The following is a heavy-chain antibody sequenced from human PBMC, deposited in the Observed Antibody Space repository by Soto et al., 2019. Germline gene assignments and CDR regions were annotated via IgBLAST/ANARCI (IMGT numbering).Heavy chain of an antibody. Sequence: QVQLVQSGAEVKKPGASVKVSCKAAGYTFTGYYMHWVRQAPGQGLEWMGWINPNSGGTNYAQKFQGRVTMTRDTSISTAYMERSRLRSDDTAVYYCAREYIVLMVYANGMDVCGQGTTVTVSS. D-gene: IGHD2-8*01. CDR1: GYTFTGYY. CDR3: AREYIVLMVYANGMDV. J-gene: IGHJ6*02. CDR2: INPNSGGT. V-gene: IGHV1-2*02.